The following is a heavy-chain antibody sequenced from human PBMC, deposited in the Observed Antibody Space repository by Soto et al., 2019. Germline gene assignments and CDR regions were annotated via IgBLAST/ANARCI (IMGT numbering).Heavy chain of an antibody. J-gene: IGHJ4*02. D-gene: IGHD6-13*01. CDR3: ARLGSSWWFDY. CDR2: IGQSGST. V-gene: IGHV4-34*01. Sequence: SATLSLTCAVYDVSFSGYSWSWIRQPPGKGLEWIGEIGQSGSTNYNPSLQSRVTISVDASKNQFSLKLSSVTAADTAVYYCARLGSSWWFDYWGQGTLVTVS. CDR1: DVSFSGYS.